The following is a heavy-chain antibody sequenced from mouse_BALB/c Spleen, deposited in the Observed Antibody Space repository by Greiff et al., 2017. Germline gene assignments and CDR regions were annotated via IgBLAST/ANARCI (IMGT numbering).Heavy chain of an antibody. J-gene: IGHJ2*01. CDR1: GYTFTSYT. CDR3: ARYWDDGYYFDY. V-gene: IGHV1-4*01. D-gene: IGHD4-1*01. Sequence: QVHVKQSGAELARPGASVKMSCKASGYTFTSYTMHWVKQRPGQGLEWIGYINPSSGYTNYNQKFKDKATLTADKSSSTAYMQLSSLTSEDSAVYYCARYWDDGYYFDYWGQGTTLTVSS. CDR2: INPSSGYT.